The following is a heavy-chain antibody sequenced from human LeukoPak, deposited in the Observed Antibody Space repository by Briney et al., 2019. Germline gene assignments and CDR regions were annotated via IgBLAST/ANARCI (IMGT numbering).Heavy chain of an antibody. J-gene: IGHJ4*02. CDR1: GVSVSSGSYY. D-gene: IGHD3-22*01. Sequence: PSETLSLTCTVSGVSVSSGSYYWSWIRQPPGKGLEWIGYIYYSGSTNYNPSLKSRVTISVDTSKNQFSLKLSSVTAADTAVYYCARAPYYYDSSSPYFDYWGQGTLVTVSS. CDR2: IYYSGST. CDR3: ARAPYYYDSSSPYFDY. V-gene: IGHV4-61*01.